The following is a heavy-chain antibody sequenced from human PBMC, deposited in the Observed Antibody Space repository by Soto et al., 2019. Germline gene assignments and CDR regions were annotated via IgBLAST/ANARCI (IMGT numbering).Heavy chain of an antibody. CDR1: GYTFTSYY. Sequence: ASVKVSCKASGYTFTSYYIHWVRQAPGQGLDWMGIINPSGGGANFAQNFQGRVTMTRDTSTSTVYMELSSLRSEDTAVYYCARVEGYCSSASCYDGWFDPWGQGTQVTVSS. J-gene: IGHJ5*02. CDR3: ARVEGYCSSASCYDGWFDP. V-gene: IGHV1-46*03. CDR2: INPSGGGA. D-gene: IGHD2-2*01.